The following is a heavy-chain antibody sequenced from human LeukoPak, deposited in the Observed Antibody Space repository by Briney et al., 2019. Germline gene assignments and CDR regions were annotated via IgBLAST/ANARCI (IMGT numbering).Heavy chain of an antibody. D-gene: IGHD1-1*01. CDR1: GGSFSDYD. J-gene: IGHJ4*02. CDR3: ARYVPVRTGTTRASFDN. V-gene: IGHV4-34*01. CDR2: INQSGGT. Sequence: SETLSLTCTVSGGSFSDYDWSWIRQPPGKGLEWIGEINQSGGTNCDPSLKSRVSMSIDTSKSQFSLNLRSVTAADTAVYYCARYVPVRTGTTRASFDNWGPGTLVTVSS.